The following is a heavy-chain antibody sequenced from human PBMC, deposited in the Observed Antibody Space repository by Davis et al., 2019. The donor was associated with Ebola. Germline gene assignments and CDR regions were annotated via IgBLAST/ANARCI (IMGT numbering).Heavy chain of an antibody. D-gene: IGHD3-3*01. CDR1: VGTFSSYA. CDR3: ARGAQFHLPFFFDAFDI. V-gene: IGHV1-69*01. J-gene: IGHJ3*02. Sequence: SVKVSCKASVGTFSSYAISWVRQAPGQGLEWMGEIIPIFGTAKYAQKFQGGVTITADESTSTAYMVLSSLRSEDTAVYYCARGAQFHLPFFFDAFDIWGQGTMVSVSS. CDR2: IIPIFGTA.